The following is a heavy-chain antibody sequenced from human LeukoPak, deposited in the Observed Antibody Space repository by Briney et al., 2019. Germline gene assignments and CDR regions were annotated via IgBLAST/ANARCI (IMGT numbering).Heavy chain of an antibody. J-gene: IGHJ4*02. CDR3: AKSLDLAVAGIDY. V-gene: IGHV3-23*01. CDR1: GFTFSSHA. Sequence: PGGSLRLSCAASGFTFSSHAMSWVRQAPGKGLAWVSGINDSGDYTYHADSVKGRFTTSRDNSKNTVDPQMNSLRAEDTAVYYCAKSLDLAVAGIDYWGQGTLVTVSS. CDR2: INDSGDYT. D-gene: IGHD6-19*01.